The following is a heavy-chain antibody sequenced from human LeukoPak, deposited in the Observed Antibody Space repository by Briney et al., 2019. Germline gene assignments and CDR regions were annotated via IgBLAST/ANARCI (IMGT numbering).Heavy chain of an antibody. CDR1: GYTFTCYY. J-gene: IGHJ4*02. D-gene: IGHD1-26*01. V-gene: IGHV1-2*02. CDR3: ARVERFGATVDY. Sequence: ASVKVSCKASGYTFTCYYMHWVRQAHGQGQEWMGWINPNSGGTNYAKKFQGRVTMTRDTSISTAYMELSRLRSDDTAVYYCARVERFGATVDYWGQGTLVTVSS. CDR2: INPNSGGT.